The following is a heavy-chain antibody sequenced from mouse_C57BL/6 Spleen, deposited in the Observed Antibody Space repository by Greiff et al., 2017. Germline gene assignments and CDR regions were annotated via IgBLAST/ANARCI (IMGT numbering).Heavy chain of an antibody. J-gene: IGHJ1*03. CDR1: GFTFSDYY. Sequence: EVKVVESEGGLVQPGSSMKLSCTASGFTFSDYYMAWVRQVPEKGLEWVANINYDGSSTYYLDSLKSRFIISRDNAKNILYLQMSSLKSEDTATYYCARGKYSNYDWYVEVWGTGTTVTVSS. V-gene: IGHV5-16*01. CDR3: ARGKYSNYDWYVEV. CDR2: INYDGSST. D-gene: IGHD2-5*01.